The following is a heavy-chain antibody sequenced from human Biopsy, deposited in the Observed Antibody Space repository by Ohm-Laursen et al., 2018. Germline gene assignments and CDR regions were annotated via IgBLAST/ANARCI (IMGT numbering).Heavy chain of an antibody. CDR2: ISANSATS. D-gene: IGHD3-3*01. Sequence: SLRLSCAASGFTYTTFAMSWVRQAPGKGPEWVSTISANSATSYYADSVKGRFTISRDNSKNTLYLQMNSVRADDTAIYYCAKGVSITIFGVVINNCFDPWGQGTRVTVSS. J-gene: IGHJ5*02. CDR1: GFTYTTFA. CDR3: AKGVSITIFGVVINNCFDP. V-gene: IGHV3-23*01.